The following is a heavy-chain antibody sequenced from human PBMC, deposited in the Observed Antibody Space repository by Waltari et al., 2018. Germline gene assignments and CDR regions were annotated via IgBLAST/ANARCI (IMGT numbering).Heavy chain of an antibody. CDR1: GASMNRNNW. Sequence: QLQLQQPGPGLVKPSESLSLTCAVPGASMNRNNWRNWVRQPPGKGPEWIGQIHGSGRTNYNPSLESQVTVSIDTSNNQFSLKVSYATAADTAVYYCARDRGRGLYLDSWGQGTLVTVSP. D-gene: IGHD2-15*01. CDR2: IHGSGRT. J-gene: IGHJ4*02. CDR3: ARDRGRGLYLDS. V-gene: IGHV4-4*02.